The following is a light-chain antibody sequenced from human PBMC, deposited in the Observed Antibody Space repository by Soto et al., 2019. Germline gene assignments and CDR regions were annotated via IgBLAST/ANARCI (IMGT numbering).Light chain of an antibody. CDR3: SSYTSSSTLV. J-gene: IGLJ2*01. Sequence: QSVLTQPPSVSGAPGQRVTISCTGSSSNIGADNEVHWYQQIPGAAPKLLIYGNNNRPSGVPDRFSGSKSGNTASLTISGLQAEDEADYYCSSYTSSSTLVFGGGTKLTVL. V-gene: IGLV1-40*01. CDR1: SSNIGADNE. CDR2: GNN.